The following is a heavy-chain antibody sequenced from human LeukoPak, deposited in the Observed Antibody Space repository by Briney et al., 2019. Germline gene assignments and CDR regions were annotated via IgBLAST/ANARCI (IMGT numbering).Heavy chain of an antibody. CDR1: GYTFTAYY. V-gene: IGHV1-2*02. CDR2: INPNSGGT. D-gene: IGHD6-19*01. Sequence: EASVKVSCKASGYTFTAYYMHWVRQAPGQGLEWMGWINPNSGGTKYAQKFHGRVTMTRDTSISAAYMELTRLRSDDTAVYYCARVETVAGLDFDYWGQGTLVTVSS. CDR3: ARVETVAGLDFDY. J-gene: IGHJ4*02.